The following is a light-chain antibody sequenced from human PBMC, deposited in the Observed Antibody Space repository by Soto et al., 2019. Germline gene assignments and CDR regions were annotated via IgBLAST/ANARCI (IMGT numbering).Light chain of an antibody. CDR3: QKYNSAPWT. CDR1: QSIRSW. Sequence: DIQMTQETSTLSASIGDRVTMTCRASQSIRSWLAWYQQKPGTAPKLLIYEASSLESGVPSRFSGSGSGTEFTLTINGLQPEDVATYYCQKYNSAPWTFGQGTKVDIK. CDR2: EAS. J-gene: IGKJ1*01. V-gene: IGKV1-5*01.